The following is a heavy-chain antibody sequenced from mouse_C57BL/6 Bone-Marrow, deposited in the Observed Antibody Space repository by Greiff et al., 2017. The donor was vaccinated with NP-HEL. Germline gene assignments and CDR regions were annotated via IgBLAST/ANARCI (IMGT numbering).Heavy chain of an antibody. CDR3: ARWNPGGFFAY. CDR1: GYTFTSYG. V-gene: IGHV1-81*01. CDR2: IYPRSGNT. Sequence: QVHVKQSGAELARPGASVKLSCKASGYTFTSYGISWVKQRTGQGLEWIGEIYPRSGNTYYNEKFKSKATLTADKSSSTTYMGLRSLTSEDSAVYFCARWNPGGFFAYWGQGTLVTVSA. J-gene: IGHJ3*01.